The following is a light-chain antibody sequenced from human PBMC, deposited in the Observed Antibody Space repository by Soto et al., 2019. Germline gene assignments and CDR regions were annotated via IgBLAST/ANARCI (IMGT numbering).Light chain of an antibody. CDR1: QSVSSNY. V-gene: IGKV3-20*01. CDR2: GAF. J-gene: IGKJ1*01. Sequence: EVVLTQSPATLSVSPGESPTLSCSASQSVSSNYLAWYQQKPGQAPRLLIYGAFKRATGIPDRFSGSGSGTDFTLTISRLEPEDFAVYYCQQHGNSPRTFCQGTKVDIK. CDR3: QQHGNSPRT.